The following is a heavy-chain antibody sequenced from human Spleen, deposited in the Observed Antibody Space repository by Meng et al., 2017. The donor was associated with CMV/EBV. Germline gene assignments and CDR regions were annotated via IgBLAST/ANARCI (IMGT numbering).Heavy chain of an antibody. J-gene: IGHJ4*02. V-gene: IGHV3-11*04. CDR1: GFTFSDYS. D-gene: IGHD1-26*01. Sequence: GESLKISCAASGFTFSDYSMIWIRQAPGKGLECVSYISSSGSAIYFADSVKGRFTISRDEAKNSLFLQMNSLRAEDTAVYYCARNGRYSGSGDYWGQGTLVTVSS. CDR2: ISSSGSAI. CDR3: ARNGRYSGSGDY.